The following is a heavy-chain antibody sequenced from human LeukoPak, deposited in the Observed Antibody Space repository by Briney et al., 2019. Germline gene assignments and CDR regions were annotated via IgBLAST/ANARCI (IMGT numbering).Heavy chain of an antibody. CDR3: AAGYTTGWYVRYFDY. CDR2: ISGSGGST. V-gene: IGHV3-23*01. D-gene: IGHD6-19*01. CDR1: GFTLSNYA. J-gene: IGHJ4*02. Sequence: GGSLRLSCVASGFTLSNYAMSWVRQAPGKGLEGFSSISGSGGSTYQAENVKCRFTISRDNSKNTLYLQMNSLRDEDTAIYYCAAGYTTGWYVRYFDYWGQGTLVTVSS.